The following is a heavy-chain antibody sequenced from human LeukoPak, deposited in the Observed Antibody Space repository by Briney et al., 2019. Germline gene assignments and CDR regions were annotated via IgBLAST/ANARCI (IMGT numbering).Heavy chain of an antibody. Sequence: GGSLRLSCVASGNYWMHWVRQAPGKGLVWVSHINSDGSWTSYADSVKGRFTISRDNAKNTLYLQMNSLRAEDTAVYYCARGPYYDFWSGYYRPDYWGQGTLVTVSS. CDR2: INSDGSWT. CDR1: GNYW. CDR3: ARGPYYDFWSGYYRPDY. D-gene: IGHD3-3*01. J-gene: IGHJ4*02. V-gene: IGHV3-74*01.